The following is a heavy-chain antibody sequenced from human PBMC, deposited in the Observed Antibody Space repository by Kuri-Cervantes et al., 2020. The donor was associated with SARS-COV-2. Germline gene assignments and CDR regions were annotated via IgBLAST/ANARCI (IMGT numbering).Heavy chain of an antibody. D-gene: IGHD1-26*01. J-gene: IGHJ6*02. Sequence: SETLSLTCTVSGGSISSYYWSWIRQPPGKGLEWIGYIYYSGSTNYNPSLKSRVTISVDTSKNQFSLKLSSVTAADTAVYYCASRGYSGGAPLYYYYGMDDWGQGTLVTVSS. CDR2: IYYSGST. CDR1: GGSISSYY. V-gene: IGHV4-59*01. CDR3: ASRGYSGGAPLYYYYGMDD.